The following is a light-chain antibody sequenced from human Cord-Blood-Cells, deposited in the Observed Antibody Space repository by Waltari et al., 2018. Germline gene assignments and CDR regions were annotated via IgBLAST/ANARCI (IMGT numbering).Light chain of an antibody. CDR3: SSYTSSSTLV. CDR2: DVR. Sequence: QSALTQPASVSGSPGQSITISCTGTSSDVGGYNYVSCYQQHPGKAPKLMIYDVRQRPSGVSNRFSGSKSGNTASLTISGLQAEDEADYYCSSYTSSSTLVFGGGTKLTVL. V-gene: IGLV2-14*01. CDR1: SSDVGGYNY. J-gene: IGLJ2*01.